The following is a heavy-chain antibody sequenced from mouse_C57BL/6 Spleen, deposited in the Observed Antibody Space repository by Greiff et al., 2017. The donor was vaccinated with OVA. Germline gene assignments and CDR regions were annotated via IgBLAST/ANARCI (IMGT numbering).Heavy chain of an antibody. V-gene: IGHV1-61*01. CDR2: IYPSDSET. CDR3: ARGSWDY. D-gene: IGHD1-1*01. J-gene: IGHJ2*01. CDR1: GYTFTSYW. Sequence: QVQLKQPGAELVRPGSSVKLSCKASGYTFTSYWMDWVKQRPGQGLEWIGNIYPSDSETHYNQKFKDKATLTVDKSSSTAYMQLSGLTSEDSAVYCCARGSWDYWGQGTTLTVSS.